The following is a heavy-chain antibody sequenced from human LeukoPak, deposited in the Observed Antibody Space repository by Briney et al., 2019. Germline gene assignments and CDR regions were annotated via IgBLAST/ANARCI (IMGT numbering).Heavy chain of an antibody. Sequence: SLRLSCAASGFTFSSYEMNWVRQAPGKGLEWVSYISSSGNTIYYADSVKGRFTISRDNAKNSLYLQLNSLRSEDTAVYYCAREPDSSSSDYFDYWGQGTLVTVSS. CDR1: GFTFSSYE. J-gene: IGHJ4*02. CDR3: AREPDSSSSDYFDY. CDR2: ISSSGNTI. V-gene: IGHV3-48*03. D-gene: IGHD6-6*01.